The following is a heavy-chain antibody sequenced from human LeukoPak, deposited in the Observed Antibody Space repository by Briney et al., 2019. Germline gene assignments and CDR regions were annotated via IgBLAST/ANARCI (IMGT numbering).Heavy chain of an antibody. CDR3: ARHYVFVSGGSSFDY. D-gene: IGHD3-16*01. Sequence: SETLSLTCTVSGGSISSYNWSWLRQPPGKGLEWIGYIYYSGSTNYNPSLKSRVTISVDTSKNQFSLKLSSVTAADTAVYYCARHYVFVSGGSSFDYWGQGTLVTVFS. CDR2: IYYSGST. J-gene: IGHJ4*02. CDR1: GGSISSYN. V-gene: IGHV4-59*01.